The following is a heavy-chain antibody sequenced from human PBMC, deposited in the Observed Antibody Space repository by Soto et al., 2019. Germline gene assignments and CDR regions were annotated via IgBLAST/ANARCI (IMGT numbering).Heavy chain of an antibody. CDR3: AEGTYNWNHGPIDY. CDR2: ISGSGGST. CDR1: GFTFSGYA. D-gene: IGHD1-20*01. V-gene: IGHV3-23*01. Sequence: GGSLRLSCAASGFTFSGYAMSWVRQAPGKGLEWVSAISGSGGSTYYADSVKGRFTISRDNSKNTLYLQMNSLRAEDTAVYYCAEGTYNWNHGPIDYWGRGTLVTVSS. J-gene: IGHJ4*01.